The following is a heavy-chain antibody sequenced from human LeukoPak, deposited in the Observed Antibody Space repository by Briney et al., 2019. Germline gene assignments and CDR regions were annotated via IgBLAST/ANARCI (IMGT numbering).Heavy chain of an antibody. Sequence: ASGKVSCKASGYTFTGYDINWVRQATGQGLEWMGWMSPNSGNTGYAQKFQGRVTMTRDTSMSTAYMELSTLSSDDTAVYYCARALSGCVLCFDYWGQGSLVTVSS. CDR1: GYTFTGYD. J-gene: IGHJ4*02. CDR3: ARALSGCVLCFDY. V-gene: IGHV1-8*01. CDR2: MSPNSGNT. D-gene: IGHD6-19*01.